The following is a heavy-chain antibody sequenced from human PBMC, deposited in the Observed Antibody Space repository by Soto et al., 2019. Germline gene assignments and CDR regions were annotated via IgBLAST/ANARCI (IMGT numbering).Heavy chain of an antibody. CDR2: IIPIFGTA. J-gene: IGHJ4*02. Sequence: ASVKVSCKASGGTFSSYAISWVRQAPGQGLEWMGGIIPIFGTANYAQKFQGRVTITADESTSTAYMELSSLRSEDTAVYYCARVRTSGYYYDSSGSGIDYWGQGTLVTVSS. CDR1: GGTFSSYA. CDR3: ARVRTSGYYYDSSGSGIDY. V-gene: IGHV1-69*13. D-gene: IGHD3-22*01.